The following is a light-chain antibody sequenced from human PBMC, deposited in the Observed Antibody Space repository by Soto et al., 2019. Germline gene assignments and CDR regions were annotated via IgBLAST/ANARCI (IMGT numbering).Light chain of an antibody. V-gene: IGKV1-39*01. CDR2: AAS. CDR1: QSISSY. Sequence: DTQMNQSPSSLSASVGDSIAITCRASQSISSYLNWYQQKPGKAPKLLISAASILQSGVPSRFSGSGSGTDFTLTISSLQPEDFATYYCQQDLRPPLTFGPGTKVDIK. J-gene: IGKJ3*01. CDR3: QQDLRPPLT.